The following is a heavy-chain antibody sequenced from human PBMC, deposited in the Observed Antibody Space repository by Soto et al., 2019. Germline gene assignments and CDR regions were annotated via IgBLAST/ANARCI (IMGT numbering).Heavy chain of an antibody. CDR3: ARGAGDIVLVPAWWVYFDY. D-gene: IGHD2-2*01. Sequence: EGQLVESGGGLVKPGGSLRLSCAASGFTFSSYSMNWVRQAPGKGLEWVSSISSSSSYIYYADSVKGRFTISRDNAKNSLYLQMNSLRAEDTAVYYCARGAGDIVLVPAWWVYFDYWGQGTLVTVSS. J-gene: IGHJ4*02. CDR2: ISSSSSYI. V-gene: IGHV3-21*01. CDR1: GFTFSSYS.